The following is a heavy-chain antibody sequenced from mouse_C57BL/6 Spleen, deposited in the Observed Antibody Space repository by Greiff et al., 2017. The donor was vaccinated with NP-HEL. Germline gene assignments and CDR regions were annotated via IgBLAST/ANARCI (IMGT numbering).Heavy chain of an antibody. J-gene: IGHJ4*01. CDR2: IYPGSGST. V-gene: IGHV1-55*01. D-gene: IGHD2-1*01. CDR3: ARREGNSAEDAKED. CDR1: GYTFTSYW. Sequence: QVQLQQPGAELVKPGASVKMSCKASGYTFTSYWITWVKQRPGQGLEWIGDIYPGSGSTNYNEKFKSKATLTVDTSSSTAYMQLSSLTSEDSAVDYCARREGNSAEDAKEDWGPAPSVTV.